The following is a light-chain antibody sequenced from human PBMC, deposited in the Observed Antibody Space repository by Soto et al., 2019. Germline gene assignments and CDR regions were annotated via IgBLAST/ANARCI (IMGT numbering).Light chain of an antibody. CDR2: GAS. V-gene: IGKV3-15*01. J-gene: IGKJ4*01. CDR3: QQYNNWPPLLT. Sequence: EIVMTQSPATLSVSPGERATLSCRASQSVSSNLAWYQQKPGQAPRLLIYGASTRATGIPARFSGSGSGTEFTLTISRLQSEDFAVYYCQQYNNWPPLLTFGGGTKVEIK. CDR1: QSVSSN.